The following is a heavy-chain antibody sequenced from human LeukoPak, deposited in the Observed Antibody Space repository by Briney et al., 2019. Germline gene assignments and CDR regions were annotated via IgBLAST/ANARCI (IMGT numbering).Heavy chain of an antibody. CDR3: ATKWLQNYYYYFMDV. CDR1: GGSISSGSYY. J-gene: IGHJ6*03. Sequence: SQTLSLTCTVSGGSISSGSYYWSWIRHPPGKGLEWIGEINHSGSTNYNPCLKSRVTITVDTSKNQFSLKLSSVTAADTAVYYCATKWLQNYYYYFMDVWGIGTTVTVSS. CDR2: INHSGST. V-gene: IGHV4-39*07. D-gene: IGHD5-24*01.